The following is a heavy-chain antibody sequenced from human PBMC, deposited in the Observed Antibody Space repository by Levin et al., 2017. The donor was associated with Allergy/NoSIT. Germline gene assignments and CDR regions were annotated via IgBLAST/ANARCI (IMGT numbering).Heavy chain of an antibody. Sequence: ASVKVSCKASGYTFTSYAMNWVRQAPGQGLEWMGWINTNTGNPTYAQGFTGRFVFSLDTSVSTAYLQISSLKAEDTAVYYCARYSSSSAWHWFDPWGQGTLVTVSS. V-gene: IGHV7-4-1*02. CDR1: GYTFTSYA. J-gene: IGHJ5*02. CDR2: INTNTGNP. D-gene: IGHD6-6*01. CDR3: ARYSSSSAWHWFDP.